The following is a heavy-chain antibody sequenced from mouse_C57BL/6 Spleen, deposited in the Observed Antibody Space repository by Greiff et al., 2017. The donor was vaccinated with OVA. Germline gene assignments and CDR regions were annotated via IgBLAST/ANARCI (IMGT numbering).Heavy chain of an antibody. CDR1: GYAFSSYW. D-gene: IGHD1-1*01. V-gene: IGHV1-80*01. Sequence: QVQLQQSGAELVKPGASVKISCKASGYAFSSYWMNWVKQRPGKGLEWIGQLYPGDGDTNYNGKFKGKATLTADKSSSTAYMQLSSLTSEDAAFYVCARPHYYGSSHWDFDVWGTGTTVTVSS. CDR2: LYPGDGDT. CDR3: ARPHYYGSSHWDFDV. J-gene: IGHJ1*03.